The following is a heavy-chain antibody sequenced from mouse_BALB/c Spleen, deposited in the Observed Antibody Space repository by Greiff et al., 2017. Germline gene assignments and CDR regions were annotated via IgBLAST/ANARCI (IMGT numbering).Heavy chain of an antibody. D-gene: IGHD1-1*01. CDR3: TYYDGSSYAMDY. J-gene: IGHJ4*01. CDR2: IYPGNSDT. V-gene: IGHV1-5*01. CDR1: GYTFTSYC. Sequence: VQLQQSGTVLVRPGASVKMSCKASGYTFTSYCMHWVKQRPGQGLEWIGAIYPGNSDTSYNEKFKGKAKLTAVTSTSTAYMELSSLTNEDSAVYYCTYYDGSSYAMDYWGQGTSVTVSS.